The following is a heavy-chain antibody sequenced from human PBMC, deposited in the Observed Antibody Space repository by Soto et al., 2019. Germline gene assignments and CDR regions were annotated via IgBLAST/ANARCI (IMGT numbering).Heavy chain of an antibody. CDR1: GDSISSYY. CDR2: LYYGRSA. Sequence: QVQLQESGPGLVKPSETLSLTCAVSGDSISSYYCMWIRQPPGKGLESIGYLYYGRSANYNPSLKSRVTLTVDTTTNQCSLTLSSMTAADTDVYYCALLSRAVVPEYWCQGTLVTVSS. CDR3: ALLSRAVVPEY. D-gene: IGHD3-22*01. J-gene: IGHJ4*02. V-gene: IGHV4-59*01.